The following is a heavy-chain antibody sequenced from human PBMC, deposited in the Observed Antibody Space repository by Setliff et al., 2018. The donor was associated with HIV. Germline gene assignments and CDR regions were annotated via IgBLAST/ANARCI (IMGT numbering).Heavy chain of an antibody. D-gene: IGHD6-13*01. CDR3: ASSWSRVPYYGLDV. CDR2: MNPNSGNT. J-gene: IGHJ6*02. CDR1: GHTFTSYD. V-gene: IGHV1-8*01. Sequence: GPSVKVSCKASGHTFTSYDINWVRQATGRGLEWMGWMNPNSGNTGYAQKFQGRVTMTRNTSISTAYMELSSLRSEDSAVYYCASSWSRVPYYGLDVWGQGTTVTVSS.